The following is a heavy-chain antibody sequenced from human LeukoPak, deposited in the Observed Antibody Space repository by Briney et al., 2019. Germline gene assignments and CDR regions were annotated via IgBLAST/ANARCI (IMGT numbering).Heavy chain of an antibody. V-gene: IGHV3-21*01. CDR1: GFTFSSYS. J-gene: IGHJ4*02. CDR2: ISSSSSYI. D-gene: IGHD5-18*01. CDR3: ARARRIQLWSGFDY. Sequence: GGSLRLSCAASGFTFSSYSMNWVRQAPGKGLEWVSSISSSSSYIYYADSVKGRFTISRDNAKNSLYLQMNSLRAEDTAVYYCARARRIQLWSGFDYWGQGTLVTVSS.